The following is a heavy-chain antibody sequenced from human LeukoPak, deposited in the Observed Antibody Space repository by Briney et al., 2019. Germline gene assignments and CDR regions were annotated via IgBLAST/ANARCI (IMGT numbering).Heavy chain of an antibody. CDR2: IYHSGST. D-gene: IGHD3-3*01. CDR3: ARQGVDFWSGYAATYHFDY. Sequence: SETLSLTXAVSGYSISSGYYWGWIRQPPGKGLEWIGSIYHSGSTYYNPSLKSRVTISVDTSKNQFSLNLSSVTAVDTAVYYCARQGVDFWSGYAATYHFDYWGQGTLVTVSS. V-gene: IGHV4-38-2*01. CDR1: GYSISSGYY. J-gene: IGHJ4*02.